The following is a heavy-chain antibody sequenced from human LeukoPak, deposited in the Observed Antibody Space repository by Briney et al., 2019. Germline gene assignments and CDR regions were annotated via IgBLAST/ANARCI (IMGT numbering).Heavy chain of an antibody. CDR1: GGSISSYY. V-gene: IGHV4-59*01. CDR3: ARVSSGGSKLFDY. J-gene: IGHJ4*02. Sequence: SETLSLTCTVSGGSISSYYWSWIRQPPGKGLEWIGYIYYSGSTNYNPSLKSRVTISVDTSKNQFSLKLSSVTAADTAVYYCARVSSGGSKLFDYWGQGTRVTVSS. CDR2: IYYSGST. D-gene: IGHD2-15*01.